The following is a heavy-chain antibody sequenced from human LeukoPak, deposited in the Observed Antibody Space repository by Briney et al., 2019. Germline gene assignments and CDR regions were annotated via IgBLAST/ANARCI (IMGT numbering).Heavy chain of an antibody. CDR3: ARLHYGGNYGYYCYYMHA. J-gene: IGHJ6*03. CDR1: GGSISSSSYY. CDR2: IYYTGST. D-gene: IGHD4-23*01. Sequence: SETLSLTCTVSGGSISSSSYYWGWIRQPPGKGLEWIGSIYYTGSTYYNPSLKSRVTISVDTSKNQFSLKLSSVTAADTAVYYCARLHYGGNYGYYCYYMHAWGKGTTVTVSS. V-gene: IGHV4-39*01.